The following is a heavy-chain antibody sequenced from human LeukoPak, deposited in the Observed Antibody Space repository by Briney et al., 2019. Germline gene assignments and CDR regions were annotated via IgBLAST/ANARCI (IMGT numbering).Heavy chain of an antibody. D-gene: IGHD2-2*01. CDR2: FDPEDGKT. Sequence: ASVKVSCKVPGYTLAELSMHWVRQAPGKGLEWMGGFDPEDGKTIYAQKFQGRVTMTEDTSTDTAYMELSSLKSEDTAVYYCASTPPVLAAIGPTYYYMDVWGKGTTVTVSS. V-gene: IGHV1-24*01. J-gene: IGHJ6*03. CDR3: ASTPPVLAAIGPTYYYMDV. CDR1: GYTLAELS.